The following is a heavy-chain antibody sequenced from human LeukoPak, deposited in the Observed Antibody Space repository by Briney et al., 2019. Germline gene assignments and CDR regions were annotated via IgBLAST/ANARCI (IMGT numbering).Heavy chain of an antibody. V-gene: IGHV3-23*01. D-gene: IGHD3-22*01. CDR3: VKVRRYYDSSGYYYNDYFDY. CDR1: GFXFSRYT. Sequence: PGGSLRLSCGASGFXFSRYTITWVRQAPGRGLERVSSISGSADITNYADSVRGRFTISRDNSKNTLSLQMNSLRPGDTAVYYCVKVRRYYDSSGYYYNDYFDYWGQGTLVTVSS. CDR2: ISGSADIT. J-gene: IGHJ4*02.